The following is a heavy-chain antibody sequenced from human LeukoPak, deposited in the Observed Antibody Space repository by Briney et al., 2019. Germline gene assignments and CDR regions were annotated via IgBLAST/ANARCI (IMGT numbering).Heavy chain of an antibody. V-gene: IGHV1-18*01. J-gene: IGHJ4*02. CDR2: ISVDNGYT. CDR1: GYNFIIYG. CDR3: ARTVYSGDSCYSSDH. Sequence: ASVKVSCKASGYNFIIYGISWVRQAPGQGLEWLGWISVDNGYTNRAQKLQDRLTMTTKRSTSTAYMELRGLRSDDTAVYFCARTVYSGDSCYSSDHWGQGTLVTVSS. D-gene: IGHD2-15*01.